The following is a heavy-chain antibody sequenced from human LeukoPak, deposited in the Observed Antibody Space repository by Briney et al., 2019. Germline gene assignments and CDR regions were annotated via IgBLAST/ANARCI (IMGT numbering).Heavy chain of an antibody. V-gene: IGHV3-7*03. CDR2: IKQDGSEK. Sequence: AGGSLRLSCAASGFTFSRYWMSWVRQAPRKGLEWVANIKQDGSEKYYVDSVKGRFTISRDNAKNSLYLQMNSLRAEDTAVYYCARDQYDTWSRRGNFDSWGQGTLVIVSS. CDR3: ARDQYDTWSRRGNFDS. J-gene: IGHJ4*02. D-gene: IGHD3-3*01. CDR1: GFTFSRYW.